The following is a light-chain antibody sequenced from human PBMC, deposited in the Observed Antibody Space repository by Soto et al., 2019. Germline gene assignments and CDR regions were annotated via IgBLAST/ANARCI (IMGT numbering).Light chain of an antibody. Sequence: QSALTQSPSASASLGASVKLTCTLSSGHSSYAIAWHQQQPEKGPRYLMKLNSDGSHSKGDGIPDRFSGSSSGAERYLTISSLQSEDEADYYCQTWGTGIWVFGGGTKVTVL. CDR2: LNSDGSH. V-gene: IGLV4-69*01. CDR3: QTWGTGIWV. J-gene: IGLJ3*02. CDR1: SGHSSYA.